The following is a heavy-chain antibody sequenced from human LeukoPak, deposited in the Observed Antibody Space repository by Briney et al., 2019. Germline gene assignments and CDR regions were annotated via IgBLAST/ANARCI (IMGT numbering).Heavy chain of an antibody. CDR1: GFTFSSNY. J-gene: IGHJ4*02. CDR2: IYSGGST. Sequence: GGSLRLSCAASGFTFSSNYMSWVRQAPGKGLEWVSVIYSGGSTYYADSVKGRFTISRDNSKNTLYLQMNSLRAEDTAVYYCARVDAYDFWSGYNDYWGQGILVTVSS. D-gene: IGHD3-3*01. V-gene: IGHV3-53*01. CDR3: ARVDAYDFWSGYNDY.